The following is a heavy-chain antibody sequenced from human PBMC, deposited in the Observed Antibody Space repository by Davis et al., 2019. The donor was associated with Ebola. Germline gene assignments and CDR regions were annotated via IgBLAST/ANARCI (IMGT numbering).Heavy chain of an antibody. V-gene: IGHV3-30-3*01. Sequence: GESLKISCAASGFTFSSYAMHWVRQAPGKGLEWVAVISYDGSNKYYADSVKGRFTISRDNSKNTLYLQMNSLRAEDTAVYYCASSRGTIPYYYGMDVWGQGTTVTVSS. CDR1: GFTFSSYA. CDR3: ASSRGTIPYYYGMDV. CDR2: ISYDGSNK. J-gene: IGHJ6*02. D-gene: IGHD1-1*01.